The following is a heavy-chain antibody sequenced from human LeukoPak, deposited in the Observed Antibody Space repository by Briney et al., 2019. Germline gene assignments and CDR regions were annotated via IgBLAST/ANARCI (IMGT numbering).Heavy chain of an antibody. V-gene: IGHV3-23*01. D-gene: IGHD6-13*01. CDR2: ISGSGGST. Sequence: GGSLRLSCAASGFTFSNYGMTWVRQAPGKGLEWVSGISGSGGSTYYADSVKGRFTISRDNSKNTLYLQMNSLRAEDTAVYYCARGSYSSSWYMDSWGQGTLVTVSS. CDR1: GFTFSNYG. CDR3: ARGSYSSSWYMDS. J-gene: IGHJ4*02.